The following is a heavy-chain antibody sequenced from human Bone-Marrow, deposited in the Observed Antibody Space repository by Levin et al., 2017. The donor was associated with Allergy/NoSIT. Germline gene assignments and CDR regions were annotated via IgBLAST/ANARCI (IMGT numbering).Heavy chain of an antibody. CDR2: ILLDGSNE. Sequence: PGGSLRLSCAASGFTFSSYDMHWVRQAPGKGLEWVGGILLDGSNEYYADSVKGRFTISRDNSKNTLSLQMNSLRPEDTAVYYCARGQRWLQFFDYWGRGTLVTVSS. V-gene: IGHV3-30-3*01. CDR3: ARGQRWLQFFDY. CDR1: GFTFSSYD. J-gene: IGHJ4*02. D-gene: IGHD5-24*01.